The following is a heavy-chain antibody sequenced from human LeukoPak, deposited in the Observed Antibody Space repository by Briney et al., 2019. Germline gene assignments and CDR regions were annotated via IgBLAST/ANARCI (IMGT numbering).Heavy chain of an antibody. J-gene: IGHJ4*02. CDR3: AKGGHSSGWYLGEYFDY. CDR2: ISGSGGST. CDR1: GFTFSSYA. V-gene: IGHV3-23*01. D-gene: IGHD6-19*01. Sequence: GGSLRLSCAASGFTFSSYAMSWVRQAPGKGLEWVSAISGSGGSTYYADSVKGRFTISRDNPKNTLYLQMNSLRAEDTAVYYCAKGGHSSGWYLGEYFDYWGQGTLVTVSS.